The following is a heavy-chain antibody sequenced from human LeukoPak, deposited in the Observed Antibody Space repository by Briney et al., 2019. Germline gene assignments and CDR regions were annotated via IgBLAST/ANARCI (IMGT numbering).Heavy chain of an antibody. CDR1: SGSISSSSYY. D-gene: IGHD6-13*01. Sequence: SETLSLSCTVSSGSISSSSYYWGWIRQPPGKGLEWIGSIYYSGSTYYNPSLKSRVTISVDTSKNQFSLKLSSVTAADTAVYYCARTEGYSSSCDYWGQGTLVTVSS. CDR3: ARTEGYSSSCDY. V-gene: IGHV4-39*01. CDR2: IYYSGST. J-gene: IGHJ4*02.